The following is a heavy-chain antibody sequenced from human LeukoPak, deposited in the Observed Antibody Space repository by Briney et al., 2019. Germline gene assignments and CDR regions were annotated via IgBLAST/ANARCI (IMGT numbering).Heavy chain of an antibody. J-gene: IGHJ4*02. Sequence: ASVKVSCTASGYTFTGYYMHWVRQAPGQGLAWMGWINPNSGGTNYAQKFQGRVTMTRDTSISTAYMELSRLRSDDTAVYYCARNFGSGTGLYYWGQGTLVTVSS. CDR3: ARNFGSGTGLYY. CDR2: INPNSGGT. V-gene: IGHV1-2*02. D-gene: IGHD3-10*01. CDR1: GYTFTGYY.